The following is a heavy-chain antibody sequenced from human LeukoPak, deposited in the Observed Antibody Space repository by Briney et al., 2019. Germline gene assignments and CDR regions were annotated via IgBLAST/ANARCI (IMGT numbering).Heavy chain of an antibody. CDR2: IYSGGSA. D-gene: IGHD3-22*01. V-gene: IGHV3-66*01. J-gene: IGHJ4*02. CDR3: AREAYYYHSSGYYYFDY. Sequence: PGGSLRLSCAASGFTVSSNYMSWVRQAPGKGLEWVSVIYSGGSAYYADSVKGRFTISRDNSKNTLYLQMNSLRAEDTAVYYCAREAYYYHSSGYYYFDYWGQGTLVTVSS. CDR1: GFTVSSNY.